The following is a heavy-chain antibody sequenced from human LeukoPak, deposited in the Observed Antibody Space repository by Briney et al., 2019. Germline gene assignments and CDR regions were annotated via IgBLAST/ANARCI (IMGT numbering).Heavy chain of an antibody. CDR2: IYYSGST. Sequence: SETLSLTCTVSGGSICSYYWSWIRQPPGKGLEWIGYIYYSGSTNYNPSLKSRVTISVDTSKNQFSLKLSSVTAADTAVYYCAREVAALVSRAFDIWGQGTMVTVSS. D-gene: IGHD6-13*01. V-gene: IGHV4-59*01. J-gene: IGHJ3*02. CDR1: GGSICSYY. CDR3: AREVAALVSRAFDI.